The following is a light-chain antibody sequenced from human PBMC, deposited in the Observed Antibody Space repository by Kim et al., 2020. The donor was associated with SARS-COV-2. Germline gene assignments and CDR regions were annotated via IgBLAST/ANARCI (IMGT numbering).Light chain of an antibody. J-gene: IGLJ1*01. CDR1: SGINVVTYR. CDR2: YKSDTDK. CDR3: MIWHSSAFV. Sequence: TCTLRSGINVVTYRIYWYQQKPGSPPQYRLRYKSDTDKQQGSGVPSRFSGSKDASANAGILLISGLQSEDEADYYCMIWHSSAFVFGTGTKVTVL. V-gene: IGLV5-45*02.